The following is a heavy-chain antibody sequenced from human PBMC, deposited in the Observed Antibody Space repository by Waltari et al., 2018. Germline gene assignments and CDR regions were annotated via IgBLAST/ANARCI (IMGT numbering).Heavy chain of an antibody. D-gene: IGHD3-9*01. CDR1: GFTFSSSA. CDR2: ISGSGGST. J-gene: IGHJ4*02. CDR3: AKDHYDILTATRWWGEY. V-gene: IGHV3-23*04. Sequence: EVQLVESGGGLVQPGGSLRLSCAASGFTFSSSAMSWVRPAPGKGLEWVSAISGSGGSTYYADSVKGRFTISRDNSKNTLYLQMNSLRAEDTAVYYCAKDHYDILTATRWWGEYWGQGTLVTVSS.